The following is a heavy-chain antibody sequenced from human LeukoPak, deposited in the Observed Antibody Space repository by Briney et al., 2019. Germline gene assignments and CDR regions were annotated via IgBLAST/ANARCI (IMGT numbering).Heavy chain of an antibody. V-gene: IGHV3-23*01. D-gene: IGHD6-19*01. Sequence: PGGSLRLSCAASGFTFSSYAMSWVRQAPGKGLEWVSAISGSGSSTYYADSVKGRFTISRDNSRNTLYLQMNSLRAEDTAVYYCAKGVSSSGWYEVPFDYWGQGTLVTVSS. CDR1: GFTFSSYA. CDR2: ISGSGSST. CDR3: AKGVSSSGWYEVPFDY. J-gene: IGHJ4*02.